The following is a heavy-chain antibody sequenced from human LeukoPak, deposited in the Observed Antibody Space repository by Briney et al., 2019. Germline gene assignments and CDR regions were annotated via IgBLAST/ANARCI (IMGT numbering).Heavy chain of an antibody. CDR2: MNPNRGNT. Sequence: ASVKVSCKASGYTFTSYDISWVRQASGQGLEWMGWMNPNRGNTGYAQKFQGRVTITRNTSISTAYMELSSLRSEDTAVYNCAREDASSFDYWGQGTLVTVSS. CDR1: GYTFTSYD. D-gene: IGHD3-16*01. J-gene: IGHJ4*02. V-gene: IGHV1-8*03. CDR3: AREDASSFDY.